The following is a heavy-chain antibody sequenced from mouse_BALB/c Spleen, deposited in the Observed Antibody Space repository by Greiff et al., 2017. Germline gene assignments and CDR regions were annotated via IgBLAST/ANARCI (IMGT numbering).Heavy chain of an antibody. D-gene: IGHD2-4*01. J-gene: IGHJ2*01. CDR2: IYPGGGYT. CDR3: ARQITTAYYFDY. V-gene: IGHV1-63*02. Sequence: QVQLQQSGAELVRPGTSVKISCKASGYTFTNYWLGWVKQRPGHGLEWIGDIYPGGGYTNYNEKFKGKATLTADTSSSTAYMQLSSLTSEDSAVYFCARQITTAYYFDYWGQGTTLTVSS. CDR1: GYTFTNYW.